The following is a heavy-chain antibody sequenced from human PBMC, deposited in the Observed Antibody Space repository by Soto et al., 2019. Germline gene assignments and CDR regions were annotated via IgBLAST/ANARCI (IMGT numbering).Heavy chain of an antibody. Sequence: GGSLRLSCAASGFTFSSYGMHWVRQAPGKGLEWVAVISYDGSETYHADSVKGRFTISRDNSKNTLFLQMNSLRIEDTAVYYCAKAHYYSSGSYNAWGQGTLVTVSS. D-gene: IGHD3-10*01. CDR3: AKAHYYSSGSYNA. J-gene: IGHJ5*02. CDR2: ISYDGSET. CDR1: GFTFSSYG. V-gene: IGHV3-30*18.